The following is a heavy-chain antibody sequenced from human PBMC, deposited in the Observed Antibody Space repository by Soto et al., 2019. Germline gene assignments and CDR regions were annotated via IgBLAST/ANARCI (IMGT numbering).Heavy chain of an antibody. CDR1: DDSISSYY. V-gene: IGHV4-59*01. CDR3: ARDQAGTIFGLPTHYYYMDV. J-gene: IGHJ6*03. Sequence: QVRLQESGPGLVKPSETLSLTCTVSDDSISSYYWSWIRQVPGKGLEWIGYTHYTGSTNYNPSLKSRATMSVATSKNQFSLRLSSVTAADTAVYYCARDQAGTIFGLPTHYYYMDVWGKGTTVIVSS. D-gene: IGHD3-3*01. CDR2: THYTGST.